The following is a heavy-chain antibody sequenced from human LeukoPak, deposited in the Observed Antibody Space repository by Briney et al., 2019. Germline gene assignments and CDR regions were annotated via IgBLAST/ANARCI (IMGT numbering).Heavy chain of an antibody. D-gene: IGHD1-14*01. CDR3: ARETPKRGPEVD. V-gene: IGHV3-7*01. Sequence: GGSLRLSCAASGFTFSNYWMSWVRQAPGKGLEWVANIKQDGSEKYYVDSVKGRFTISRDNAKNSLYLQMNSLRAEDTAVYYCARETPKRGPEVDWGQGTLVTVSS. J-gene: IGHJ4*02. CDR2: IKQDGSEK. CDR1: GFTFSNYW.